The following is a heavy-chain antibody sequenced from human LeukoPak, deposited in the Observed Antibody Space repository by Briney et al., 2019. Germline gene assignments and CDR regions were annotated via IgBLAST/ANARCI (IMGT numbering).Heavy chain of an antibody. D-gene: IGHD6-13*01. J-gene: IGHJ4*02. CDR2: IIPIFGTA. V-gene: IGHV1-69*01. CDR3: ASRGPYYSSSWESPFDY. CDR1: GGTFSSYA. Sequence: GASVKVSCKASGGTFSSYAICWVRQAPGQGLEWMGGIIPIFGTANYAQKFQGRVTVTADESTSTAYMELSSLRSEDTAVYYCASRGPYYSSSWESPFDYWGQGTLVTVSS.